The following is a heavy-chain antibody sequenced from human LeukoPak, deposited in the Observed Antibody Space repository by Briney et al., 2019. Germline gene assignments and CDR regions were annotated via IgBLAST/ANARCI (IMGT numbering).Heavy chain of an antibody. CDR3: ARDGRDYDSSGQLNAFDI. D-gene: IGHD3-22*01. CDR1: GGSISSYY. J-gene: IGHJ3*02. Sequence: PSETLSLTCTVSGGSISSYYWSWIRQPPGKGLEWIGYIYYSGSTNYNPSLKSRVTISVDTPKNQFSLKLSSVTAADTAVYYCARDGRDYDSSGQLNAFDIWGQGTMVTVSS. CDR2: IYYSGST. V-gene: IGHV4-59*01.